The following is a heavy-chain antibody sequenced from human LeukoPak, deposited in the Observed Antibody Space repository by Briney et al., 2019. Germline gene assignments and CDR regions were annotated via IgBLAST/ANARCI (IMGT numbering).Heavy chain of an antibody. V-gene: IGHV1-2*02. CDR3: ANWGGYGSGSYHDY. D-gene: IGHD3-10*01. CDR2: INPNGGGT. Sequence: ASVKVSCKASGYTFTDYYMEWVRQVPGQGLEWMGWINPNGGGTKYAQKLQGRVTVTRDTSISTAYMELSRLTSDDTAVYYCANWGGYGSGSYHDYWGQGTLVTVSS. J-gene: IGHJ4*02. CDR1: GYTFTDYY.